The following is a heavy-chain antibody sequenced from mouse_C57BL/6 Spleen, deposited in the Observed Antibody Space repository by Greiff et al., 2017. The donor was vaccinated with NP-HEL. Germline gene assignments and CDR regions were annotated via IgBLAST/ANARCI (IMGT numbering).Heavy chain of an antibody. CDR3: TRDLGYYGSSSYAMDY. D-gene: IGHD1-1*01. Sequence: EVMLVESGEGLVKPGGSLKLSCAASGFTFSSYAMSWVRQTPEKRLEWVAYISSGGDYIYYADTVKGRFTISRDNARNTLYLQMSSLKSEDTAMYYCTRDLGYYGSSSYAMDYWGQGTSVTVSS. V-gene: IGHV5-9-1*02. CDR1: GFTFSSYA. J-gene: IGHJ4*01. CDR2: ISSGGDYI.